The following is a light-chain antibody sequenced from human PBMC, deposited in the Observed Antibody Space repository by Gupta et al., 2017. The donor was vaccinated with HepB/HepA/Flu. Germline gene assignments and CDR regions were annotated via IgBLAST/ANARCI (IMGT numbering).Light chain of an antibody. J-gene: IGKJ3*01. CDR3: QKDNRAPFT. V-gene: IGKV1-27*01. Sequence: DIQMTQSPSSLSASVGDRVTITYRASQGISIYLAWYQQKPGNGPNLLISAASTLQSGVPSRFSGSGSETDFTLTISSLQPEDVATYCCQKDNRAPFTFGPGTKVDIK. CDR1: QGISIY. CDR2: AAS.